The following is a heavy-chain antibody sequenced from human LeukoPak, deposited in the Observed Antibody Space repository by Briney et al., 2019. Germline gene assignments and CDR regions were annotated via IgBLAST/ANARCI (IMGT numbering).Heavy chain of an antibody. CDR1: GFTVSNNY. Sequence: GGSLRLSCAASGFTVSNNYMSWVRQAPGKGLEWVANIKQDGSEKYYVDSVKGRFTISRDNAKNSLYLQMNSLRAEDTAVYYCARDLVAARYYYYMDVWGKGTTVTVSS. CDR2: IKQDGSEK. CDR3: ARDLVAARYYYYMDV. J-gene: IGHJ6*03. D-gene: IGHD6-6*01. V-gene: IGHV3-7*01.